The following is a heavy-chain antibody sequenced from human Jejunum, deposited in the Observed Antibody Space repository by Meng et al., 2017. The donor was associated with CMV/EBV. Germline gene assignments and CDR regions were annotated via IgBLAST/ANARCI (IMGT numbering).Heavy chain of an antibody. CDR1: GFTFSSSW. CDR2: MNSDGSTT. Sequence: CAASGFTFSSSWMHWVRQDPGKGLVWVSRMNSDGSTTDHADSVTGRFTISRDNARNTLYLQMNSLRAEDTAVYYCARAGEYRFDYWGQGTLVTVSS. CDR3: ARAGEYRFDY. V-gene: IGHV3-74*01. D-gene: IGHD2/OR15-2a*01. J-gene: IGHJ4*02.